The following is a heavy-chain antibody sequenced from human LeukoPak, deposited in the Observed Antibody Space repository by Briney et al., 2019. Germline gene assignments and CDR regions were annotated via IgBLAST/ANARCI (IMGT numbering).Heavy chain of an antibody. D-gene: IGHD5-18*01. J-gene: IGHJ4*02. Sequence: PSETLSLTCTVSGGSISSSSYYWGWIRQPPGKGLEWIGSIYYSGSTYYNASLKSRVTISVDTSKNQFSLKLSSVTAADTTVYYCARRYSYGYGPKKGSSGNLDYWGQGTLVTVSS. CDR2: IYYSGST. CDR1: GGSISSSSYY. V-gene: IGHV4-39*07. CDR3: ARRYSYGYGPKKGSSGNLDY.